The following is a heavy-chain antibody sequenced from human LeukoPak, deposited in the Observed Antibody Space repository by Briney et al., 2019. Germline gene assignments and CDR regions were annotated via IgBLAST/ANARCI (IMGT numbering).Heavy chain of an antibody. V-gene: IGHV4-39*02. CDR1: GGSISSSIYY. Sequence: TSETLSLTCTVSGGSISSSIYYWGWFRQPPGKGLEWIGSIYYNVATYYNSSLKSRVTISVDTPKNHLSLKLSSVTAADTAVYYCARVRDGYNRNWAYWGQGTLVTVSS. CDR3: ARVRDGYNRNWAY. D-gene: IGHD5-24*01. CDR2: IYYNVAT. J-gene: IGHJ4*02.